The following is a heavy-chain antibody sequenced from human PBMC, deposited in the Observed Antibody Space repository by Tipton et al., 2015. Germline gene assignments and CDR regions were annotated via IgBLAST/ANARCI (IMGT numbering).Heavy chain of an antibody. V-gene: IGHV4-38-2*01. CDR3: ACHDYDLLTRDYQTVDY. D-gene: IGHD3-9*01. CDR1: AYSISTDYY. Sequence: LRLSCAVSAYSISTDYYWVWIRQPPGKGLEWIGTISHSGNTFYNPSLKSRVTISADTSKNQFSPRLSSVTAADTAVYYCACHDYDLLTRDYQTVDYWGQGTRVTVSS. J-gene: IGHJ4*02. CDR2: ISHSGNT.